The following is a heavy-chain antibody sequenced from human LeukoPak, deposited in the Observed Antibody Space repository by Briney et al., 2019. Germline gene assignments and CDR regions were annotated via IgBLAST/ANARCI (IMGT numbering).Heavy chain of an antibody. V-gene: IGHV3-23*01. D-gene: IGHD5-24*01. CDR3: AKDGYKNSPFDY. J-gene: IGHJ4*02. CDR2: ISGSGGST. CDR1: GFTSSSYA. Sequence: GGSLRLAWAASGFTSSSYAMSWVRQAPGKGLEWGSAISGSGGSTYYADSVKGRVTISRDNSKNTLYLQMNSLRAQDTAVYYCAKDGYKNSPFDYWGQGTLVTIST.